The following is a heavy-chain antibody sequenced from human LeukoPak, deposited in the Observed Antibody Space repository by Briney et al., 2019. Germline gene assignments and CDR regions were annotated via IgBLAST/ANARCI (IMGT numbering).Heavy chain of an antibody. V-gene: IGHV4-39*07. J-gene: IGHJ4*02. D-gene: IGHD4-23*01. Sequence: PSETLSLTCTVSGGSISSSSYYWGWIRQPPGKGLEWIGSIYYSGSTYYNPSLKSRVTISVDTSKNQFSLKLSSVTAADTAVYYCARGTSKLRPTTVVKAFDYWGQGTLVTVSS. CDR2: IYYSGST. CDR1: GGSISSSSYY. CDR3: ARGTSKLRPTTVVKAFDY.